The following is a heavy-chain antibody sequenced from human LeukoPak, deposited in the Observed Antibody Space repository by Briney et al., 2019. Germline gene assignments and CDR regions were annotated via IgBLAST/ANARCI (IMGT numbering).Heavy chain of an antibody. CDR1: EFTFFRYA. V-gene: IGHV3-48*04. D-gene: IGHD6-6*01. J-gene: IGHJ6*03. CDR2: ISSSSGKI. Sequence: PGGSLRLSCAASEFTFFRYAMNWVRQAPGKGLEWVSYISSSSGKIDYAESVKGRFTISRDNSKNSLYLQMDSLRAEDTAVYYCARDPSYASSSYHYMDVWGKGTTVTVSS. CDR3: ARDPSYASSSYHYMDV.